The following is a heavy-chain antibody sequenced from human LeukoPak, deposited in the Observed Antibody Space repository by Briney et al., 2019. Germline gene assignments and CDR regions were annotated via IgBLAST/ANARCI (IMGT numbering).Heavy chain of an antibody. V-gene: IGHV3-48*01. CDR3: ARDSDYYDSSGYYYGWFDP. Sequence: GGSLRLSCAASGFTFTSYSMNWVRQAPGKGLEWVSYISISSSTIYYADSVKGRFTISRDNAKNSLYLQMNSLRAEDTAVYYCARDSDYYDSSGYYYGWFDPWGQGTLVTVSS. CDR1: GFTFTSYS. J-gene: IGHJ5*02. CDR2: ISISSSTI. D-gene: IGHD3-22*01.